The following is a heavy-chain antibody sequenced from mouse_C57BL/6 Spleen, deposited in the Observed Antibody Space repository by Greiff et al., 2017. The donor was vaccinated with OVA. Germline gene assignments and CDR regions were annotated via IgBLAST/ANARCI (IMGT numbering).Heavy chain of an antibody. Sequence: EVQVVESGGGLVKPGGSLKLSCAASGFTFSDYGMHWVRQAPEKGLEWVAYISSGSSTIYYADTVKGRFTISRDNAKNTLFLQMTSLRSEDTAMYYCARTGGYYGYFDYWGQGTTLTVSS. CDR3: ARTGGYYGYFDY. V-gene: IGHV5-17*01. J-gene: IGHJ2*01. D-gene: IGHD2-3*01. CDR2: ISSGSSTI. CDR1: GFTFSDYG.